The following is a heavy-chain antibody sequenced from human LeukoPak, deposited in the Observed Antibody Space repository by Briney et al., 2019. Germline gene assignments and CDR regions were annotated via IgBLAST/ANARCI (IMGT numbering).Heavy chain of an antibody. Sequence: SETLSLTCAVYGGSFGGYYWSWIRQPPGKGLEWIGEINHSGSTNYNPSLKSRVTISVDTSKNQFSLKLSSVTAADTVVYYCARGSGPADPWGQGTLVTVSS. D-gene: IGHD1-14*01. CDR1: GGSFGGYY. V-gene: IGHV4-34*01. J-gene: IGHJ5*02. CDR2: INHSGST. CDR3: ARGSGPADP.